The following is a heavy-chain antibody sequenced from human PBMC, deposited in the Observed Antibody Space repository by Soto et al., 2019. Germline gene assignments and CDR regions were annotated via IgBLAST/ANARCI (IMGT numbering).Heavy chain of an antibody. CDR1: KFSFSSYA. V-gene: IGHV3-23*01. D-gene: IGHD2-15*01. CDR3: ARGASTIAVRYFQH. J-gene: IGHJ1*01. Sequence: EVQLLESGGNLVHPGGSLRLSCAASKFSFSSYAMSWVRQAPGKGLKWVSGISGSGDNTDYADSVKGRFTISRDNFKNTLYLQMNSLRADDTAIYYCARGASTIAVRYFQHWGQGTLVTVSS. CDR2: ISGSGDNT.